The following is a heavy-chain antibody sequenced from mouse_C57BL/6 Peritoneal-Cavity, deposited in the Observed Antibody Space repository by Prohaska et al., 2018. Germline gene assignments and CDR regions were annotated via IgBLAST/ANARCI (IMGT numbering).Heavy chain of an antibody. J-gene: IGHJ4*01. Sequence: QVQLQQPGSELVRPGPSVKLSCKASGYTFTSYWMHWVRQRPGQGLEWIGVIDSSDSYTNYNQKFKGKATLTVDTSSSTAYMQLSSLTSEDSAVYYCARGYYGSSYAMDYWGQGTSVTVSS. CDR2: IDSSDSYT. D-gene: IGHD1-1*01. CDR1: GYTFTSYW. CDR3: ARGYYGSSYAMDY. V-gene: IGHV1-59*01.